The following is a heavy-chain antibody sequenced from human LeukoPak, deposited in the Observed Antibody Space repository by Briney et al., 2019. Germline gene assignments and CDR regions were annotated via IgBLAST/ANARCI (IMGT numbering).Heavy chain of an antibody. CDR2: IYPRSADT. CDR1: GYTFATDW. CDR3: ARHLSVYSYVY. J-gene: IGHJ4*02. V-gene: IGHV5-51*01. Sequence: ESLKISCKGSGYTFATDWIGWGRQMPGKGLEWMGIIYPRSADTRYNPSFQGQVTISADKSISTAYLQWSSLKASDTAIYYCARHLSVYSYVYWGQGTLDSVST. D-gene: IGHD5-18*01.